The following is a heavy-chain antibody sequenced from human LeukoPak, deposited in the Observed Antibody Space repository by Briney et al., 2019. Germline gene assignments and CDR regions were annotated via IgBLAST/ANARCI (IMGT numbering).Heavy chain of an antibody. CDR3: ARRGVEDRTTTGENYFDY. Sequence: SETLSLTCTVSGGSISRYSWDWIRQPAGKGLECIGRIDSSGSINYNPSLKSRVTMSVDTSQNQFSLKLSSVTAADTAVYYCARRGVEDRTTTGENYFDYWGQGTLVTVSS. J-gene: IGHJ4*02. V-gene: IGHV4-4*07. D-gene: IGHD7-27*01. CDR2: IDSSGSI. CDR1: GGSISRYS.